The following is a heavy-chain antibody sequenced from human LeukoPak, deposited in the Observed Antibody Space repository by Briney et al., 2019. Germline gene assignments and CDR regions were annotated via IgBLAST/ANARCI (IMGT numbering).Heavy chain of an antibody. CDR1: GGSISGSRYY. J-gene: IGHJ5*02. CDR2: VNDGGSA. CDR3: AREPDA. V-gene: IGHV4-39*07. Sequence: SQTLSLTCSVSGGSISGSRYYWGWIRQPPAKGLEWVATVNDGGSALYNPSLRSRTTISVDTSKNQFSLRLTSVTAADTAVYYCAREPDAWGQGTLVTVSS.